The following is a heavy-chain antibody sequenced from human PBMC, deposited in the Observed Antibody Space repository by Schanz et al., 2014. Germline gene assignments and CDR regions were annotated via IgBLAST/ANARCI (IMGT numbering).Heavy chain of an antibody. J-gene: IGHJ4*02. CDR2: LWHDGSKK. D-gene: IGHD3-10*01. CDR3: ARWFLIRGVILDS. CDR1: GFNFGSHG. V-gene: IGHV3-33*01. Sequence: QVQLVESGGGVVQPGRSLRLSCAASGFNFGSHGMHWVRQAPGKGLEWVAILWHDGSKKYYADSVKGRFTISRDNSKNTLYLQMNSLRADDTAMYYCARWFLIRGVILDSWGQGTLVTVSS.